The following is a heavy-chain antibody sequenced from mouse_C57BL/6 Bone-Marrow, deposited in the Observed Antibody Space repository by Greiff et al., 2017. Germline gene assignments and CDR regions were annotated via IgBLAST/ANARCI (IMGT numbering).Heavy chain of an antibody. Sequence: VQLQQPGAELVKPGASVKVSCKASGYTFSSYWMHWVKQRPGQGLEWIGRIHPSDSDTNYNQKFKGKATLTVDKSSSTAYMQLSSLTSEDSAVYYCPSSLYGTPPAWFAYWAKGLWSLSLQ. CDR1: GYTFSSYW. CDR3: PSSLYGTPPAWFAY. CDR2: IHPSDSDT. D-gene: IGHD2-1*01. J-gene: IGHJ3*01. V-gene: IGHV1-74*01.